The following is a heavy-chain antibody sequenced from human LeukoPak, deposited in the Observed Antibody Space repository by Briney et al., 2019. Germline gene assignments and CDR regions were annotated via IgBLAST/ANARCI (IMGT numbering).Heavy chain of an antibody. J-gene: IGHJ4*02. Sequence: GGSLRLSCAAFGFTVSSNYMSWVRQAPGKGLEWASIIYSGGSTYYADSVKGRFTISRDNSKNTLYLQMNSLRAEDTAVYYCVRDIAGAFGYWGQGTPVTVFS. CDR1: GFTVSSNY. D-gene: IGHD1-26*01. CDR2: IYSGGST. V-gene: IGHV3-53*01. CDR3: VRDIAGAFGY.